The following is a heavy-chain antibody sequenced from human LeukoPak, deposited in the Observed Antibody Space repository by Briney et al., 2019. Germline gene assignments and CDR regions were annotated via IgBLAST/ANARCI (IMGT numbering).Heavy chain of an antibody. D-gene: IGHD2-2*01. Sequence: GGSLRLSCAASGFTFSSYAMSWVRQAPGKGLEWVSAISGSGGSTYYADSVKGRFTISRDNSKNTLYLQMNSLRAEDTAVYYCATVMPAGTSLGYCSSTSCHHYYYYGMDVWGQGTTVTVSS. J-gene: IGHJ6*02. V-gene: IGHV3-23*01. CDR1: GFTFSSYA. CDR3: ATVMPAGTSLGYCSSTSCHHYYYYGMDV. CDR2: ISGSGGST.